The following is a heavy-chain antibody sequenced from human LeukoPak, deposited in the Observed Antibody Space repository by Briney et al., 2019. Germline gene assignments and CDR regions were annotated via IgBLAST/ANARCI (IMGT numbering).Heavy chain of an antibody. CDR2: MNPNSGNT. J-gene: IGHJ6*03. CDR3: ARGETGTTGDYYYYYYMDV. Sequence: ASVKVSCKASGYTFTSYDINWVRQATGQGLEWMGWMNPNSGNTGYAQKFQGRVTITRNTSISTAYMELGSLRSEDTAVYYCARGETGTTGDYYYYYYMDVWGKGTTVTVSS. CDR1: GYTFTSYD. D-gene: IGHD1-1*01. V-gene: IGHV1-8*03.